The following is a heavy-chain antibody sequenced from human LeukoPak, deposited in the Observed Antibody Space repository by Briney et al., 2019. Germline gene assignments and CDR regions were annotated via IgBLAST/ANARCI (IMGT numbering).Heavy chain of an antibody. J-gene: IGHJ4*02. V-gene: IGHV4-34*01. CDR3: ARGGAYYYGSGSAGY. CDR1: GGSFSVYY. CDR2: INHSGST. Sequence: SETLSLTCAVYGGSFSVYYWSWIRQPPGKGLEWIGEINHSGSTNYNPSLKSRVTISVDTSKNQFSLKLSSVTAADTAVYYCARGGAYYYGSGSAGYWGQGTLVTVSS. D-gene: IGHD3-10*01.